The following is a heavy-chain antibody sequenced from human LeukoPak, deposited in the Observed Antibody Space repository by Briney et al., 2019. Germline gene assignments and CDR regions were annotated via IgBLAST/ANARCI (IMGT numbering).Heavy chain of an antibody. J-gene: IGHJ4*02. CDR2: ISSSSSYI. Sequence: GGSLRLSCAATGLTFSSYGMSWVRQAPGKGLEWVSSISSSSSYIYYADSVKGRFTISRDNAKNSLYLQMNSLRAEDTAVYYCARVHPRSRPHPFDYWGQGTLVTVSS. CDR3: ARVHPRSRPHPFDY. V-gene: IGHV3-21*01. CDR1: GLTFSSYG.